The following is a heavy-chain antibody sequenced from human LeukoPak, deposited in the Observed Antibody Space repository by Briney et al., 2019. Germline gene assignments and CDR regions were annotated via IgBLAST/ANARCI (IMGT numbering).Heavy chain of an antibody. V-gene: IGHV3-48*01. CDR1: GFNLSLYG. D-gene: IGHD6-6*01. Sequence: PGGSLRLSCAVSGFNLSLYGMNWVRQAPGKGLEWISHISASSSGIFYADSVKGRFITSRDNTRSSLYLQMNSLRAEDTAVYYCVRDPSSVRLPFGSWGQGTLVTVSS. CDR3: VRDPSSVRLPFGS. CDR2: ISASSSGI. J-gene: IGHJ4*02.